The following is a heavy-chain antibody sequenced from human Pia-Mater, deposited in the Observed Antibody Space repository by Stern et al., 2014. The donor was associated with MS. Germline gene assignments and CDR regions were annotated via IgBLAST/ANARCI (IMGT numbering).Heavy chain of an antibody. CDR2: IIPIFGAA. CDR3: ARGAYCGGDCYWGWFDS. V-gene: IGHV1-69*01. CDR1: GGTFSDNA. D-gene: IGHD2-21*02. Sequence: QLVESGAEVKKPGSSVKVSCKVSGGTFSDNAFSWVRQAPGQGLEWMGGIIPIFGAADYAQNFQGRVTITADESTSTVYMEMSSLRSEDTAVYHCARGAYCGGDCYWGWFDSWGQGTLVTVSS. J-gene: IGHJ5*01.